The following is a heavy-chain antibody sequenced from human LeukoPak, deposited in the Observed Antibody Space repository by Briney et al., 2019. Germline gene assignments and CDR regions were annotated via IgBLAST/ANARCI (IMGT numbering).Heavy chain of an antibody. V-gene: IGHV4-59*01. CDR2: IYYTGST. D-gene: IGHD5-18*01. Sequence: SETLSLTCTVSGGSISGYYLSWIRQPPGKGLEWIGYIYYTGSTNYNPSLKSRVTISVDTSKNQLSLKLTSVTAADTAVYYCARGLDTAMAYNDCWGQGTLVTVSS. CDR3: ARGLDTAMAYNDC. J-gene: IGHJ4*02. CDR1: GGSISGYY.